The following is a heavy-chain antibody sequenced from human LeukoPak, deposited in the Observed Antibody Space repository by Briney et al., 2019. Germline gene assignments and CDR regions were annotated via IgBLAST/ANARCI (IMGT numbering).Heavy chain of an antibody. D-gene: IGHD6-19*01. Sequence: SETLSLTCTVSGRSMTSHYWSWIRQSPGKGLEWIGYIYYTGTTTYNPSLKSRVTISIDTSKNQFSLKLHSVTTADSAMYYCARETSDGGWYHDYWGQGTLVTVSS. CDR2: IYYTGTT. CDR3: ARETSDGGWYHDY. J-gene: IGHJ4*02. V-gene: IGHV4-59*11. CDR1: GRSMTSHY.